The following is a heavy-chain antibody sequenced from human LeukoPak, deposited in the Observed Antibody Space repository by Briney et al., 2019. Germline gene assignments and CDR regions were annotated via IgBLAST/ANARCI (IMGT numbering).Heavy chain of an antibody. CDR2: ISNSGSYI. CDR3: ARGAGVGAYIPFDI. Sequence: PGGSLRLSCGASGFTFSSYSMKWVRQAPGKGLEWVSSISNSGSYIYYEDSLKGRFTISRDNAKNSLYLQMNSLRAEDTAVYYCARGAGVGAYIPFDIWGQGTMATVSS. J-gene: IGHJ3*02. V-gene: IGHV3-21*06. CDR1: GFTFSSYS. D-gene: IGHD1-26*01.